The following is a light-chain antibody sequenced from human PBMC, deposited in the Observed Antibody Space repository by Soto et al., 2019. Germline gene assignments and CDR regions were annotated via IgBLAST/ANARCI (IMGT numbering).Light chain of an antibody. V-gene: IGKV3-20*01. CDR3: QHYDGSPRT. CDR2: GVF. CDR1: QSVKSNY. J-gene: IGKJ2*01. Sequence: ETVLTQSPGTVSLSPGDRATLSCRTSQSVKSNYLAWYQQKPGQAPRLLIYGVFNRATGIPDRFSGSGSGTDVTLTISGLEPEDSAVYYCQHYDGSPRTFGQGAKLEIK.